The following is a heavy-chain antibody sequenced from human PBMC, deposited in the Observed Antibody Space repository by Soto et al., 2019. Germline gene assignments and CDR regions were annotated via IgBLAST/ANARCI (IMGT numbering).Heavy chain of an antibody. CDR3: ARQRDSGYESGYYYYGMYV. CDR1: GYSVTSYW. D-gene: IGHD5-12*01. Sequence: GEALKISWKGSGYSVTSYWIGWVGQMAGKGLEGMGVIYAGDSDTRYSPSFQGQVTISADKSISTAYLQWSSLKASDTAMYYCARQRDSGYESGYYYYGMYVLGQRTTLTVSS. V-gene: IGHV5-51*01. J-gene: IGHJ6*01. CDR2: IYAGDSDT.